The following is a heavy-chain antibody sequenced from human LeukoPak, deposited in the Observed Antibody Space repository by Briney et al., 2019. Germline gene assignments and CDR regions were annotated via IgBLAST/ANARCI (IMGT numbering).Heavy chain of an antibody. Sequence: SETLSLTCTVSGGSISSGSYYWSWIRQPAGRGLEWIGRIYTSGSTNYNPSLKSRVTISVDTSKNQFSLKLSSATAADTAVYYCARGAVESSGWFFDYWGQGTLVTVSS. CDR1: GGSISSGSYY. J-gene: IGHJ4*02. V-gene: IGHV4-61*02. D-gene: IGHD6-19*01. CDR3: ARGAVESSGWFFDY. CDR2: IYTSGST.